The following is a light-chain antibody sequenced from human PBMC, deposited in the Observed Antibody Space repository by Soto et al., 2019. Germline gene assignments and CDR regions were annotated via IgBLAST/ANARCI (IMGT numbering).Light chain of an antibody. J-gene: IGKJ4*01. CDR1: QDISNY. CDR2: DAS. Sequence: EIQMAQSPSSLSATVGDRVTITCQASQDISNYLNWYQQKPGKAPKLLIYDASNLETGVPSRFSGSGSGTDFTFTVSSLQPEDIAIYYCQQYDILPLTFGGGTKVDIK. V-gene: IGKV1-33*01. CDR3: QQYDILPLT.